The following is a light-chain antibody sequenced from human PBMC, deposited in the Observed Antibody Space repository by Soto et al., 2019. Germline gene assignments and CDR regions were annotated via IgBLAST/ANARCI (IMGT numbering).Light chain of an antibody. CDR2: WAS. CDR1: QSVLYSSNNKNY. J-gene: IGKJ2*01. V-gene: IGKV4-1*01. Sequence: DIVMTQSPDSLAVSLGERATINCKSSQSVLYSSNNKNYLAWYQQKPGQPPKLLIYWASTRESGVPDRFSGSGSGTDFTLTISSLQAEDVAVYYCHQYYIPPPYTFGQGTKLEIK. CDR3: HQYYIPPPYT.